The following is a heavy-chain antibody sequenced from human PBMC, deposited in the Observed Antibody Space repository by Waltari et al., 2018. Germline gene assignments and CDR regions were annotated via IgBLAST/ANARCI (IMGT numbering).Heavy chain of an antibody. V-gene: IGHV1-2*02. CDR2: INPNSGGT. J-gene: IGHJ5*02. CDR3: TRGPLLAAHPPWAKWFDP. D-gene: IGHD6-6*01. Sequence: QVQLVQSGAEVKKPGASVKVSCKASGYTFTGYYMHWVRQAPGQGLEWMGWINPNSGGTNYAQKFQGRVTMTRDTSISTAYMELSRLISDDTAVYYCTRGPLLAAHPPWAKWFDPWGQGTLVTVSS. CDR1: GYTFTGYY.